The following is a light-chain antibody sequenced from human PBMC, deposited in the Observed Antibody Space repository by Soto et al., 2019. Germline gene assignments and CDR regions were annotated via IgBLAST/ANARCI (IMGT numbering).Light chain of an antibody. CDR3: QQYGTSALT. CDR2: GTS. CDR1: QSVSSSY. V-gene: IGKV3-20*01. Sequence: IGLTQSPGTLSLSPGERATLSCRASQSVSSSYLVWYQQRPGQPPRLLIYGTSTRAAGISDRFSGSGSGTDFTLTIYRLEPGDSAVYSCQQYGTSALTFGGGTKV. J-gene: IGKJ4*01.